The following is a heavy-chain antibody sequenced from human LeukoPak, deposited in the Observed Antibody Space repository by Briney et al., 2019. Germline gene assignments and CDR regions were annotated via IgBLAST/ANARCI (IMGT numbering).Heavy chain of an antibody. Sequence: PRGSLRLSCAASGFSFSGYTMSWVRQAPGKGLEWVSAVRGSGSDTYYADSVKGRFTISRDNSKNTLYLQMNSLRAEDTATYYCAKTSRVQSAYDSPFDYWGHGNLVTVS. CDR3: AKTSRVQSAYDSPFDY. CDR2: VRGSGSDT. V-gene: IGHV3-23*01. J-gene: IGHJ4*01. CDR1: GFSFSGYT. D-gene: IGHD5-12*01.